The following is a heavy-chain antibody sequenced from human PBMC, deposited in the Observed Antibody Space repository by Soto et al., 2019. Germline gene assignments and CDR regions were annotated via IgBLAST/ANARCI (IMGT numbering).Heavy chain of an antibody. CDR3: ARGGYGAWYLDL. CDR1: GFTFSSYW. Sequence: EVQLVESGGGLVQPGGSLRLSCAASGFTFSSYWMHWVRQAPGKGLVWVSRINSDGSRTNYADSVKGRFTLSRDNAENPRYLQMNSLRAEDTAVYFCARGGYGAWYLDLWGRGTLVTVSS. CDR2: INSDGSRT. V-gene: IGHV3-74*01. D-gene: IGHD5-18*01. J-gene: IGHJ2*01.